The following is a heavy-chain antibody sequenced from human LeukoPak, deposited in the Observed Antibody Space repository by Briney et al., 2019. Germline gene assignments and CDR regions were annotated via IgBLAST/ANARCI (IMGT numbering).Heavy chain of an antibody. CDR3: ARATRGGYDGYFDF. CDR1: GFTVSSNS. V-gene: IGHV3-53*01. CDR2: IYTTGST. D-gene: IGHD5-12*01. Sequence: GGSLRLSCTVSGFTVSSNSMSWVRQAPGKGLEWVSFIYTTGSTHNSDSVKGRFTISRDSSKNTLYLQMNSLRAEDTAVYYCARATRGGYDGYFDFWGQGTLVTVSS. J-gene: IGHJ4*02.